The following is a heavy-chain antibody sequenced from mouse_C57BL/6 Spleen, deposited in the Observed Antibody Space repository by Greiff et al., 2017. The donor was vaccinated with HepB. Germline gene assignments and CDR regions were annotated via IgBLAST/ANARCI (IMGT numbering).Heavy chain of an antibody. Sequence: EVKLVESGGGLVKPGGSLKLSCAASGFTFSSYAMSWVRQTPEKRLEWVATISDGGSYTYYPDNVKGRFTISRDNAKNNLYLQMSHLKSEDTAMYDCARDRGVITTGVVPFDYWGQGTTLTVSS. CDR3: ARDRGVITTGVVPFDY. D-gene: IGHD1-1*01. V-gene: IGHV5-4*01. CDR1: GFTFSSYA. CDR2: ISDGGSYT. J-gene: IGHJ2*01.